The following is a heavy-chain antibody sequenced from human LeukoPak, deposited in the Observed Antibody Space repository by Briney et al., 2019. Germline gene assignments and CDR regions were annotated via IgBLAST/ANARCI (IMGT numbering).Heavy chain of an antibody. CDR3: ARSIAVAGITDY. CDR2: IYYSGST. Sequence: SETLSLTCTVSGGSISSGDYYWSWLRQPPGKGLEWIGYIYYSGSTYYNPSLKSRVTISVDTSKNQFSLKLSSVTAADTAVYYGARSIAVAGITDYWGQGTLVTVSS. V-gene: IGHV4-30-4*02. J-gene: IGHJ4*02. CDR1: GGSISSGDYY. D-gene: IGHD6-19*01.